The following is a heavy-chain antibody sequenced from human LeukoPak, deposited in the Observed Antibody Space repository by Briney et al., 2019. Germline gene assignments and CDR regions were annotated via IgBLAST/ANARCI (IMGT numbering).Heavy chain of an antibody. CDR3: ARDHPKCSGGSCPFDY. CDR1: GATFSSYA. V-gene: IGHV1-69*06. Sequence: ASVKVSCKASGATFSSYANSWVRHSPGQGLSRSGEIIRIFCTANYAQKYQGRVAITADKSTRTDYMERSSLRSEDTAVYYCARDHPKCSGGSCPFDYWGQGTLVTVSS. CDR2: IIRIFCTA. J-gene: IGHJ4*02. D-gene: IGHD2-15*01.